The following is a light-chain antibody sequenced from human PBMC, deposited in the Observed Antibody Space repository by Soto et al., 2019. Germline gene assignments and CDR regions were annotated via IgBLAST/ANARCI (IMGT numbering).Light chain of an antibody. CDR3: QQFDT. V-gene: IGKV1-13*02. CDR2: DAS. CDR1: QGISSA. Sequence: AIRLTQSPSSLSASVGDRVTITCRASQGISSALAWYQQKPGKAPKLLIYDASSLESGVPSRFSGSASGTDFTLTLSSLQPEDFSTYYCQQFDTFGPGTKVDIK. J-gene: IGKJ3*01.